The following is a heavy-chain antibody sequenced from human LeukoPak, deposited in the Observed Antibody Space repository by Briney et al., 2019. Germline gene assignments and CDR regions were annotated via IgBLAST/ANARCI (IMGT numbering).Heavy chain of an antibody. CDR1: GGSISGGSYY. CDR3: ARGLKYYYYMDV. J-gene: IGHJ6*03. V-gene: IGHV4-61*02. Sequence: SQTLSLTCTVSGGSISGGSYYWSWLRQPAGKGLEWIGRIYTSGSTNYNPSLKSRVTISVDMSKNQFSLKLSSVTAADTAVYYCARGLKYYYYMDVWGKGTTVTASS. CDR2: IYTSGST.